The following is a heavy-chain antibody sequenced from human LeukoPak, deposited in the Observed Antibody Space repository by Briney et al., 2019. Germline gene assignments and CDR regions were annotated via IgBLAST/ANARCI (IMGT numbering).Heavy chain of an antibody. Sequence: PSETLSLTCTVSGGSTRRSYCYWGWIRQTPGKGLEWIGSIYESGSTQYSPSLKSRLTVSVDTSKNQFSLNLTSVTATDTAVYYCARSPLPYGAGRGYFDYWGRGTLVTVSS. CDR3: ARSPLPYGAGRGYFDY. V-gene: IGHV4-39*01. D-gene: IGHD3-10*01. CDR1: GGSTRRSYCY. CDR2: IYESGST. J-gene: IGHJ4*02.